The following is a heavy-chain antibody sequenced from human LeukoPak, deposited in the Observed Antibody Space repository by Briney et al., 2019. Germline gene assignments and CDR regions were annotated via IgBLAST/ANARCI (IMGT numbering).Heavy chain of an antibody. D-gene: IGHD3-16*02. J-gene: IGHJ4*02. V-gene: IGHV1-18*01. Sequence: GASVKVSCKASGYTFTSYGISWVRQAPGQGLEWMGWISAYNGNTNYAQKLQGRVTMTTDTSTSTAYMELRSLRSDDTAVYYCARDRLSLGELSLYGYWGQGTLVTVSS. CDR1: GYTFTSYG. CDR2: ISAYNGNT. CDR3: ARDRLSLGELSLYGY.